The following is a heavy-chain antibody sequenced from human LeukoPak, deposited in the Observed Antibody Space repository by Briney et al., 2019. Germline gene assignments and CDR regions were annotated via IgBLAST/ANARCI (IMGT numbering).Heavy chain of an antibody. Sequence: ASVKVSCKASGYTITDYYIHWVRQAPGQGLEWMGWINPNSGGTNYAQKFQGRVTMTSDTSISTAYMELSRLRSDDTALYYCARGPPSSSWYHYWGQGTLVTVSS. CDR2: INPNSGGT. V-gene: IGHV1-2*02. CDR1: GYTITDYY. D-gene: IGHD6-13*01. J-gene: IGHJ4*02. CDR3: ARGPPSSSWYHY.